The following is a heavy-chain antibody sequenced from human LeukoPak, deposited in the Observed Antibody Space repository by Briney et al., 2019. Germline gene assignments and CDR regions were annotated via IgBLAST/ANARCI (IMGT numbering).Heavy chain of an antibody. V-gene: IGHV4-59*08. Sequence: SETLSLTCTVSGGSISSYYWSWIRQPPGKGLEWIGYIYNSGSTNYNPSLKSRVTISVDTSKNQFSLKLSSVTAADTAVYYCARLGYYDYVWGSYRGIDIWGQGTMVTVSS. CDR3: ARLGYYDYVWGSYRGIDI. J-gene: IGHJ3*02. D-gene: IGHD3-16*02. CDR2: IYNSGST. CDR1: GGSISSYY.